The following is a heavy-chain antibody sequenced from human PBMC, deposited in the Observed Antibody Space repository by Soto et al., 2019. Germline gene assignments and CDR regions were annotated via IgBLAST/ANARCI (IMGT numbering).Heavy chain of an antibody. V-gene: IGHV3-23*01. CDR1: GFTFSSYA. J-gene: IGHJ6*03. CDR3: ARDRGLGSSSGEYYYYYYMDV. CDR2: ISGSGGST. Sequence: GGSLRLSCAASGFTFSSYAMSWVRQAPGKGLEWVSAISGSGGSTYYADSVKGRFTISRDNSKNTLYLQMNSLRAEDTAVNYCARDRGLGSSSGEYYYYYYMDVWGKGTTVTVSS. D-gene: IGHD6-13*01.